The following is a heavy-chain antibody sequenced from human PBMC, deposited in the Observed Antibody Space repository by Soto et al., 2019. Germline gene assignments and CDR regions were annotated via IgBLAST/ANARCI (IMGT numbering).Heavy chain of an antibody. CDR1: GYTFTSYA. CDR2: INAGNGNT. CDR3: AREGPVWIMVYAIYGGRTDAFDI. J-gene: IGHJ3*02. Sequence: GASVKVSCKASGYTFTSYAMHWVRQAPGQRLEWMGWINAGNGNTKYSRKFQGRVTITRDTSASTAYMELSSLRSEDTAVYYCAREGPVWIMVYAIYGGRTDAFDIWGQGTMVTVSS. V-gene: IGHV1-3*01. D-gene: IGHD2-8*01.